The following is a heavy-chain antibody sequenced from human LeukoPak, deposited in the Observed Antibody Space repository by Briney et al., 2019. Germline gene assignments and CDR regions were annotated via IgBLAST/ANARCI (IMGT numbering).Heavy chain of an antibody. CDR1: GGSFSGYY. CDR3: ARDSESYSSSWSAPSDY. CDR2: INHSGST. D-gene: IGHD6-13*01. V-gene: IGHV4-34*01. J-gene: IGHJ4*02. Sequence: SETLSLTCAVYGGSFSGYYWSWIRQPPGKGLEWIGEINHSGSTNYNPSLKSRVTISVDTSKNQFSLKLSSVTAADTAVYYCARDSESYSSSWSAPSDYWGQGTLVTVSS.